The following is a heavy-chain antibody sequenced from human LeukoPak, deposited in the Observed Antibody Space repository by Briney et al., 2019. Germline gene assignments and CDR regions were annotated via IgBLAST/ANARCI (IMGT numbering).Heavy chain of an antibody. CDR2: IYSGGGT. CDR3: ARDEVIAAAGIYYYYGMDV. CDR1: GFTVSSNY. V-gene: IGHV3-66*01. J-gene: IGHJ6*02. D-gene: IGHD6-13*01. Sequence: GGSLRLSCAASGFTVSSNYMSWVRQAPGKGLEWVSLIYSGGGTYYADSVKGRFTISRDNSKNTLFLQMNTLRAEDTAVYYCARDEVIAAAGIYYYYGMDVWGQGTTVTVSS.